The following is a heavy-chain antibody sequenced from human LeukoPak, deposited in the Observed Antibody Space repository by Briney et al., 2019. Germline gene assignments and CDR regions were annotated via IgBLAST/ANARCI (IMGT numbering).Heavy chain of an antibody. Sequence: PGGSLRLSCAASGFTFSSYGMHWVRQAPGKGLEWVAVISYDGSNKYYADSVKGRFTISRDNSENTLYLQMNSLRAEDTAVYYCAKGYYDSSGFDYWGQGTLVTVSS. CDR2: ISYDGSNK. V-gene: IGHV3-30*18. CDR1: GFTFSSYG. D-gene: IGHD3-22*01. J-gene: IGHJ4*02. CDR3: AKGYYDSSGFDY.